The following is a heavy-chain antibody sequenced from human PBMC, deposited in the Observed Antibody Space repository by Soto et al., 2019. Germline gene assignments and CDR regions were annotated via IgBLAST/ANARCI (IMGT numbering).Heavy chain of an antibody. V-gene: IGHV3-30-3*01. CDR3: ARDLAARPPYYYYGMDV. Sequence: ESGGGVVQPGRSLRLSCAASGFTFSSYAMHWVRQAPGKGLEWVAVISYDGSNKYYADSVKGRFTISRDNSKNTLYLQMNSMRAEDTAVYYCARDLAARPPYYYYGMDVWGHGTTVTVSS. CDR1: GFTFSSYA. D-gene: IGHD6-6*01. CDR2: ISYDGSNK. J-gene: IGHJ6*02.